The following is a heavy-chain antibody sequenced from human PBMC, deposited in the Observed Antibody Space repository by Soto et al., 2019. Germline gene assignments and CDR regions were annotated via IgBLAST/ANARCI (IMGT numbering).Heavy chain of an antibody. D-gene: IGHD6-19*01. CDR1: GGSISSGDYY. CDR3: ARVGGRGWYSSGWYYFDY. J-gene: IGHJ4*02. CDR2: IYYSGST. V-gene: IGHV4-30-4*01. Sequence: SETLSLTCTVSGGSISSGDYYWSWIRQPPGKGLEWIGYIYYSGSTYYNPSLKSRVTISVDTSKNQFSLKLSSVTAADTAVYYCARVGGRGWYSSGWYYFDYWGQGTLVTVSS.